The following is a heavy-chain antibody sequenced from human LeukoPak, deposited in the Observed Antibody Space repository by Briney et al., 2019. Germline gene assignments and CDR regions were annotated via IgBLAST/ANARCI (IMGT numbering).Heavy chain of an antibody. V-gene: IGHV3-48*01. CDR3: ARPTISGWYPH. CDR1: GFTFSDFN. D-gene: IGHD6-19*01. Sequence: GGSLRLSCAASGFTFSDFNMNWVRQAPGPGLKWLLYSKRSSSTIYYAYSVNGRFTISRDNAKNSLYLQMNSLRAEDTAVYYCARPTISGWYPHWGQGTMVTVSS. CDR2: SKRSSSTI. J-gene: IGHJ3*01.